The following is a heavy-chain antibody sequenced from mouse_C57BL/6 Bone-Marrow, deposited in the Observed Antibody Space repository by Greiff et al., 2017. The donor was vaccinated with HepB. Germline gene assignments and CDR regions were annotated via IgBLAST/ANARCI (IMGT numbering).Heavy chain of an antibody. V-gene: IGHV1-50*01. J-gene: IGHJ2*01. Sequence: VQLQQPGAELVKPGASVKLSCKASGYTFTSYWMQWVKQRPGQGLEWIGEIDPSDSYTNYNQKFKGKATLTVDTSSSTAYMQLSSLTSEDSAVYYCARRATVPYFDYWGQGTTLTVSS. CDR1: GYTFTSYW. CDR2: IDPSDSYT. CDR3: ARRATVPYFDY. D-gene: IGHD1-1*01.